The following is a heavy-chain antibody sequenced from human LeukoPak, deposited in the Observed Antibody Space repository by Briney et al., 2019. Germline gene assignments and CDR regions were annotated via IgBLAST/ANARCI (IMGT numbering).Heavy chain of an antibody. CDR2: IRYDGSNK. D-gene: IGHD6-13*01. CDR1: GFTFSSYG. J-gene: IGHJ5*02. V-gene: IGHV3-30*02. CDR3: AKDHGSSWSGFDP. Sequence: GGSLRLSCAASGFTFSSYGMHWVRQAPGKGLEWVAFIRYDGSNKYYADSVKGRFTISRDNSKNTLYLQMNCLRAEDTAVYYCAKDHGSSWSGFDPWGQGTLVTVSS.